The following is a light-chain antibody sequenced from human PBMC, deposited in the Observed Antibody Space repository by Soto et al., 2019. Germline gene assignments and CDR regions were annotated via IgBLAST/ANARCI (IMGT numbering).Light chain of an antibody. CDR3: QQSHSSSWT. Sequence: DIQLSQSPSSLSASVGDRVTLTCRASQSISNSLNWYQQKPGKAPNLLIYGTSELQSGVPSRFSGSGSGTEFTITISSLQRDEFATYYCQQSHSSSWTFGQGTKVEIK. V-gene: IGKV1-39*01. J-gene: IGKJ1*01. CDR2: GTS. CDR1: QSISNS.